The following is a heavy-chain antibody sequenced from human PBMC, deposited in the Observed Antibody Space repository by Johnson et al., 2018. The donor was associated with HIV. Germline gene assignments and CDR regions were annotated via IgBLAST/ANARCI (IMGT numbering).Heavy chain of an antibody. Sequence: QVQLVESGGVVVQPGGSLRFSCAASGFSFDDDAMHWVRQPPGKGLEWVAVISYDGSNKYYADSVKGRFTISRDDSKNTLYLQMNSLKTEDTAVYYCTTDLEWELLHDAFDIWGQGTMVTVSS. CDR1: GFSFDDDA. CDR2: ISYDGSNK. D-gene: IGHD1-26*01. J-gene: IGHJ3*02. CDR3: TTDLEWELLHDAFDI. V-gene: IGHV3-30-3*01.